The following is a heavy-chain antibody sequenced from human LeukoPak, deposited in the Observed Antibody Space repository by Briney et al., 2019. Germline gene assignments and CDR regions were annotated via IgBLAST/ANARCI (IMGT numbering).Heavy chain of an antibody. CDR2: ISGSGGST. J-gene: IGHJ3*02. Sequence: PGGSLRLSCAASGSTFSSYAMSWVRQAPGKGLEWVSAISGSGGSTYYADSVKGRFTISRDNSKNTLYLQMNSLRAEDTAVYYCAKGSGSPDAFDIWGQGTMVTVSS. V-gene: IGHV3-23*01. D-gene: IGHD1-26*01. CDR3: AKGSGSPDAFDI. CDR1: GSTFSSYA.